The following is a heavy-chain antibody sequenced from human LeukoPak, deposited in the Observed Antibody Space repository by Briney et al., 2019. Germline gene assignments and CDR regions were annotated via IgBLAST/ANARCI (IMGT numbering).Heavy chain of an antibody. J-gene: IGHJ4*02. V-gene: IGHV4-30-4*01. Sequence: SETLSHTCTVSGGAISSGDYYWSWIRQPPGKGLEWIGYIYYSGRTYYNPSLKSRVTISVDTSKNQFSLKLSSVTAADTAVYYCAREWLSQESFDYWGQGTLVTVSS. D-gene: IGHD3-22*01. CDR2: IYYSGRT. CDR3: AREWLSQESFDY. CDR1: GGAISSGDYY.